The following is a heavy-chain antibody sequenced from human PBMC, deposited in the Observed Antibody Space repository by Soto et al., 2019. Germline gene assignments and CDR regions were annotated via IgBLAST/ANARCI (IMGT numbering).Heavy chain of an antibody. J-gene: IGHJ3*02. D-gene: IGHD2-8*02. CDR1: GYSFTSYW. Sequence: PGEPLKISRQGSGYSFTSYWLRWVRQMPGKGLELIGRIDPSDSYTNYSPSFQGHVTISADKSISTAYLQWSSLKASDTAMYYCGSNNELVDPDPILNESFDIWGQGARVTVSS. V-gene: IGHV5-10-1*01. CDR3: GSNNELVDPDPILNESFDI. CDR2: IDPSDSYT.